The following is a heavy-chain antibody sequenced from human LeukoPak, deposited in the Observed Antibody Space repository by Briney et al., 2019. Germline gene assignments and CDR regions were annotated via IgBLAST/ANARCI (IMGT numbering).Heavy chain of an antibody. V-gene: IGHV3-23*01. CDR3: AKDDAWLRFGE. J-gene: IGHJ4*02. Sequence: GGSLRLSCAASGFTFSSYAMSWVRQAPGKGLEWVSAISGSGGSTYYADSVKGRFTISRDNAKNTLYLEVISLTAEDTAVYYCAKDDAWLRFGEWSQGTLVTVSS. CDR1: GFTFSSYA. CDR2: ISGSGGST. D-gene: IGHD3-10*01.